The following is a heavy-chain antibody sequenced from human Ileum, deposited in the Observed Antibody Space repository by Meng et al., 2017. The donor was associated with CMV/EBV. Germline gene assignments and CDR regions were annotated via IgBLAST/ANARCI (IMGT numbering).Heavy chain of an antibody. J-gene: IGHJ5*02. CDR1: GGSLNSPN. Sequence: VSGGSLNSPNWPWIRHPPGKGLEWIGEINDSGSTNYNPSLKSRVTISVDASKNQFSLDLRSVTAADTAVYYCARPAGHSSSWYWFEPWGQGTLVTVSS. CDR2: INDSGST. D-gene: IGHD6-13*01. CDR3: ARPAGHSSSWYWFEP. V-gene: IGHV4-34*01.